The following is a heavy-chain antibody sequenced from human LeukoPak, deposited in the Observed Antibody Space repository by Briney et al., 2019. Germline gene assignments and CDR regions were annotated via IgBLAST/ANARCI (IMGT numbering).Heavy chain of an antibody. D-gene: IGHD1-1*01. CDR3: AKDPTGTSAFDV. CDR1: GFTFSSYG. CDR2: IHYDGSSK. Sequence: GGSLRLSCGASGFTFSSYGMHWVRQAPGKGLEWVAFIHYDGSSKYYADPVRGRFTISRDNSKNTLYLQMNSLRVEDTAVYYCAKDPTGTSAFDVWGQGTMVTVSS. V-gene: IGHV3-30*02. J-gene: IGHJ3*01.